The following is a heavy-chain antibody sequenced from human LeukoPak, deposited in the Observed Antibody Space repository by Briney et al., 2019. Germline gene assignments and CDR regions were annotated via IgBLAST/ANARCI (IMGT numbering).Heavy chain of an antibody. Sequence: SQTLPLTCAISGDSVSSNSATWDWIRQSPSRGLEWLGRTYYGSKWYNDYAVSVKSRVTINPDTSKNQFPLQLNSVTPEDTAVYYCAREGSDGYLFDYWGQGSLVIVSS. J-gene: IGHJ4*02. V-gene: IGHV6-1*01. D-gene: IGHD3-22*01. CDR3: AREGSDGYLFDY. CDR1: GDSVSSNSAT. CDR2: TYYGSKWYN.